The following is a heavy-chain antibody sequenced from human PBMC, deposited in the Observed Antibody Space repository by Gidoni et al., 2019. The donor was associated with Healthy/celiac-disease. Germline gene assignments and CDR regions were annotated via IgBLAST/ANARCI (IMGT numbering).Heavy chain of an antibody. V-gene: IGHV3-23*01. CDR3: AKGGLYYDILTGYYNVEDY. CDR2: IRCSGGST. Sequence: EVQLLESGGGLVQPGGSLRLSCAASGFNFSSYAMSWVRQAPGKGLEWVSAIRCSGGSTYYADSVKGRFTISRDNSKNTLYLQMNSLRAEDTAVYYCAKGGLYYDILTGYYNVEDYWGQGTLVTVSS. J-gene: IGHJ4*02. CDR1: GFNFSSYA. D-gene: IGHD3-9*01.